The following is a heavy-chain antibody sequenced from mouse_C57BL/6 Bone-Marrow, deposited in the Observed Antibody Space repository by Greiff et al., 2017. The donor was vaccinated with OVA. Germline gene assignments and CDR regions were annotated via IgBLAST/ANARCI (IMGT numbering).Heavy chain of an antibody. Sequence: EVKLLESGPVLVKPGASVKMSCKASGYTFTDYYMNWVKQSHGKSLEWIGVINPYNGGTSYNQKFKGKATLTVDKSSSTAYMELNSLTSEDSAVYYCARGARGGFDYWGQGTTLTVSS. V-gene: IGHV1-19*01. J-gene: IGHJ2*01. CDR3: ARGARGGFDY. CDR2: INPYNGGT. CDR1: GYTFTDYY.